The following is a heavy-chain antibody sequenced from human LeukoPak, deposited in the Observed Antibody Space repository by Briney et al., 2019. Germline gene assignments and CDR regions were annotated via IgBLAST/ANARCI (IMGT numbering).Heavy chain of an antibody. J-gene: IGHJ2*01. CDR1: GGSFSGYY. Sequence: SETLSLTCAVYGGSFSGYYWSWIRQLPGKGLEWIGEINHSGSTNYNPSLKSRVTISVDTSKNQFSLKLSSVTAADTAVYYCARDRSSSFDLWGRGTLVTVSS. CDR3: ARDRSSSFDL. CDR2: INHSGST. V-gene: IGHV4-34*01. D-gene: IGHD6-13*01.